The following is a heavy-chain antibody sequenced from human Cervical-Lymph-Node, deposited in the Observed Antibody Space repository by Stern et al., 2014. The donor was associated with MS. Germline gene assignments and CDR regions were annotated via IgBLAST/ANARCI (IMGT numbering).Heavy chain of an antibody. CDR3: ARQPDYDILTGPNWFDP. J-gene: IGHJ5*02. Sequence: VQLVESGAEVKKPGSSVKVSCKASGGTFSSYALSWVRKAPGQGLEWLGGIIPIFGTANHAQKFQGRVTITADEATSTAYMELSSLRSEDTAVYYCARQPDYDILTGPNWFDPWGQGTLVTVSS. D-gene: IGHD3-9*01. CDR1: GGTFSSYA. V-gene: IGHV1-69*01. CDR2: IIPIFGTA.